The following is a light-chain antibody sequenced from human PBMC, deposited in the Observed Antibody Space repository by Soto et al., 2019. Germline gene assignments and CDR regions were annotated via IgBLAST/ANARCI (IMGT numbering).Light chain of an antibody. Sequence: QSVLTHPPSASWSPGHSVTISCTGTTSDVGGYDSVAWYQQHPHKAPRLIIYEVNKRPSGVPDRFSGSKSGNTASLTVSGLQADDEADYYCTSYAGSNNFIFGGGTKVTVL. CDR2: EVN. J-gene: IGLJ2*01. CDR3: TSYAGSNNFI. V-gene: IGLV2-8*01. CDR1: TSDVGGYDS.